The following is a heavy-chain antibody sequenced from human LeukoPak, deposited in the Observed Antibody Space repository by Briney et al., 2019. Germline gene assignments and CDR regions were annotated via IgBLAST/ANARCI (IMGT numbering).Heavy chain of an antibody. J-gene: IGHJ6*02. CDR3: ARQEGYDFWSGFYTGYYYGMDV. V-gene: IGHV5-51*01. CDR2: IYPGDSDT. CDR1: GYSFTSYW. Sequence: GESLKISCKGSGYSFTSYWIGWVRQMPGKGLEWMGIIYPGDSDTRYSPSFQGQVTISADKSISTAYLQWSSLKASDTAIYYCARQEGYDFWSGFYTGYYYGMDVWGQGTTVSVSS. D-gene: IGHD3-3*01.